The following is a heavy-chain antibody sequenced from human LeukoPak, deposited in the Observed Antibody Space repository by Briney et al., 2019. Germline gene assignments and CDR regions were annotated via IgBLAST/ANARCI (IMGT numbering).Heavy chain of an antibody. J-gene: IGHJ3*02. CDR1: GFTFSSYG. D-gene: IGHD1-26*01. Sequence: GGSLRLSCAASGFTFSSYGMHWVRQAPGKGLEWVAFIRYDGSNKYYADSVKGRFTISRDNSKNTLYLQMNSLRAEDTAVYYCAKDGVVGATFAFDIWGQGTMVTVSS. CDR2: IRYDGSNK. V-gene: IGHV3-30*02. CDR3: AKDGVVGATFAFDI.